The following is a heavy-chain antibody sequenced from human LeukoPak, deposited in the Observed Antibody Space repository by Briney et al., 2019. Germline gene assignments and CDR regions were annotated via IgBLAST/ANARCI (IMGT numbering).Heavy chain of an antibody. D-gene: IGHD3-10*01. CDR1: GYTFTGYH. CDR3: AREPGYGSGEFDY. Sequence: ASVKVSCKASGYTFTGYHMHWVRQAPGQGLEWMGWINPNSGGTNYAQKFQGRVTMTRDTSISTAYMELSRLRSDDTAVYYCAREPGYGSGEFDYWGQGTLVTVSS. CDR2: INPNSGGT. V-gene: IGHV1-2*02. J-gene: IGHJ4*02.